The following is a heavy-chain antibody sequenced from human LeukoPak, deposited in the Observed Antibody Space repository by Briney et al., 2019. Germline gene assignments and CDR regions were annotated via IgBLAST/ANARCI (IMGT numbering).Heavy chain of an antibody. CDR1: GYSISSGYY. V-gene: IGHV4-38-2*01. J-gene: IGHJ3*02. CDR3: ASPGYDSSAAGAVDAFDI. CDR2: IYHSGST. D-gene: IGHD3-22*01. Sequence: PPETLSLTCAVSGYSISSGYYWGWIRQPPGKGLEWIGSIYHSGSTYYNPSLKSQVTISVDTSKNQFSLKLSSVTAADTAVYYCASPGYDSSAAGAVDAFDIWGQGTMVTVSS.